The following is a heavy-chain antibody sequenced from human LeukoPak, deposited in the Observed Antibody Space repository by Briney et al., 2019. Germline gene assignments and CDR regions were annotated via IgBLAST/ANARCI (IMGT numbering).Heavy chain of an antibody. J-gene: IGHJ5*02. CDR2: IYYSGST. Sequence: SETLSLTCTVSGGSISSSSYYWAWVRQPPGKGLQWIGSIYYSGSTSYNPSLKSRVIISVDTSKNQFSLRLSSVTAADTAVYYCARESHSGSYYGWFDRWGQGILVTVSS. D-gene: IGHD1-26*01. CDR1: GGSISSSSYY. V-gene: IGHV4-39*07. CDR3: ARESHSGSYYGWFDR.